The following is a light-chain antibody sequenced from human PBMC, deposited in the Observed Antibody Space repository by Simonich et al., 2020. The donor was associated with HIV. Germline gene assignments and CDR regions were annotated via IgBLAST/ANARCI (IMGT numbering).Light chain of an antibody. V-gene: IGKV1-39*01. Sequence: DIQMTQSPSSLSASVGDRVTISCRASQKISTFLNWYPQKPGKAPKLLISVASSLQRGVPSRFSGSGSGTDFTLTISSLQPEDFATYYCQQSYSSPTFGGGTKVEIK. J-gene: IGKJ4*01. CDR1: QKISTF. CDR2: VAS. CDR3: QQSYSSPT.